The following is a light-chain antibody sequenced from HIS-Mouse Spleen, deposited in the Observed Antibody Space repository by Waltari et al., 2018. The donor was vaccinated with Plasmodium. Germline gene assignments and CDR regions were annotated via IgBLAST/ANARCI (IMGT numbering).Light chain of an antibody. V-gene: IGKV3-11*01. Sequence: EIVLTHSPPTLSLPPEARATLSCRASQSVSSYLAWYQQKPGQAPRLLIYDASNRATGIPDRFSGSGSGTDFTLTISSLEPEDFAVYYYQQRSNWPPLTFGGGTKVEIK. J-gene: IGKJ4*01. CDR2: DAS. CDR3: QQRSNWPPLT. CDR1: QSVSSY.